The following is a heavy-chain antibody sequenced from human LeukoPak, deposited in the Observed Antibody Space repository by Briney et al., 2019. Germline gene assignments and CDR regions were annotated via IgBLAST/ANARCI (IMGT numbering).Heavy chain of an antibody. D-gene: IGHD2-21*02. Sequence: GRSLRLSCAASGFTFSSYSMNWVRQAPGKGLEWVSYISSGSSTIYYADSVKGRFTISRDNAKNSLCLQMNSLRDEDTAVYYCARENIVVVTAIRDAFDIWGQGTMVTVSS. J-gene: IGHJ3*02. CDR2: ISSGSSTI. CDR1: GFTFSSYS. V-gene: IGHV3-48*02. CDR3: ARENIVVVTAIRDAFDI.